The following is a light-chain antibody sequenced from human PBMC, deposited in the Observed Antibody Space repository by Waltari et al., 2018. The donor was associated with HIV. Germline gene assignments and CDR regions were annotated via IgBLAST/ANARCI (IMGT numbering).Light chain of an antibody. V-gene: IGKV1-39*01. CDR1: QSISSY. CDR3: QQSYSTPIFT. Sequence: DIQMTQSPSSLSASVGDRVTITCRASQSISSYLNWYQQKPGKAPKLLIYAASSLQSGVPSRFSGSGSGTDFTLTISSLQPEDFATYYCQQSYSTPIFTFGPGTKVDIK. CDR2: AAS. J-gene: IGKJ3*01.